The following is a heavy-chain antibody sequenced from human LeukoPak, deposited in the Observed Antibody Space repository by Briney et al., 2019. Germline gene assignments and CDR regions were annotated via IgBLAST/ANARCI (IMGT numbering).Heavy chain of an antibody. CDR3: AGGYQYYFDY. D-gene: IGHD3-22*01. CDR2: LNPNSGTT. CDR1: GYTFTSYG. V-gene: IGHV1-8*02. J-gene: IGHJ4*02. Sequence: ASVKVSCKASGYTFTSYGISWVRQATGQGLEWMGWLNPNSGTTGYTQKFQGRLTMTRNTSISTAYMELSSLRSEDTAVYYCAGGYQYYFDYWGQGTQVTVSS.